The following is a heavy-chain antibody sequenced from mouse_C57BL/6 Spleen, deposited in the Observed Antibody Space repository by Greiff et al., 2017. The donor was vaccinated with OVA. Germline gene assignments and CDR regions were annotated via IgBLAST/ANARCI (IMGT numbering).Heavy chain of an antibody. J-gene: IGHJ2*01. D-gene: IGHD2-13*01. CDR2: ISSGGSYT. V-gene: IGHV5-6*01. Sequence: EVNVVESGGDLVKPGGSLKLSCAASGFTFSSYGMSWVRQTPDKRLEWVATISSGGSYTYYPDSVKGRFTISRDNAKNTLYLQMSSLKSEDTAMYYCARHDWFDYWGQGTTLTVSS. CDR1: GFTFSSYG. CDR3: ARHDWFDY.